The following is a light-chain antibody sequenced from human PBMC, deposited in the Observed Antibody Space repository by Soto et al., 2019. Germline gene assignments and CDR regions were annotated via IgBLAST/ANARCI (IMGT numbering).Light chain of an antibody. CDR2: GAS. CDR1: QSVNNRY. CDR3: QQYKSWPPIT. V-gene: IGKV3-20*01. Sequence: EIVLTQSPGTLSLSPGERATLSCRASQSVNNRYLAWYQQKPGQTPRLLIYGASNRAAGIPDRFSGSGSGTDFSLIISSLKSEDYAVYYCQQYKSWPPITFGQGTRLEIK. J-gene: IGKJ5*01.